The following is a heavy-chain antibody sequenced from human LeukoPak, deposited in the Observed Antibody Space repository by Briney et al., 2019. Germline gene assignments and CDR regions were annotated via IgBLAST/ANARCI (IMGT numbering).Heavy chain of an antibody. Sequence: GASVKVSYKASGYTFTSYYMYWVRQAPGQGLEWMGIINPSGDNTNYAQKFQGRVTMTRDMSTTTVYMELSSLRSEDTAVYYCARGPHRRTYDRDNWFDPWGQGTLVTVSS. D-gene: IGHD3-3*01. V-gene: IGHV1-46*01. CDR2: INPSGDNT. J-gene: IGHJ5*02. CDR1: GYTFTSYY. CDR3: ARGPHRRTYDRDNWFDP.